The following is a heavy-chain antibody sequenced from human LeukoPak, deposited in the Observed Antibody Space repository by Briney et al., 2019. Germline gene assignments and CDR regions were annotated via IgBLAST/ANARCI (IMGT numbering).Heavy chain of an antibody. Sequence: ASVKVSCKASGYTFTSYYMHWVRQAPGQGLEWMGIINPGGGSTSYAQKFQGRVTMTRDTSTSTIYMELSSLRSEDTAVYYCARHSITTVRGVGTGFDPWGQGTLVTVSS. CDR2: INPGGGST. CDR1: GYTFTSYY. CDR3: ARHSITTVRGVGTGFDP. V-gene: IGHV1-46*01. J-gene: IGHJ5*02. D-gene: IGHD3-10*01.